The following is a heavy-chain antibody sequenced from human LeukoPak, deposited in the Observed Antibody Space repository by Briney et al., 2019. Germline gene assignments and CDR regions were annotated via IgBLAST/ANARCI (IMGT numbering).Heavy chain of an antibody. CDR1: GGTFSSYA. J-gene: IGHJ4*02. D-gene: IGHD3-22*01. V-gene: IGHV1-69*06. CDR3: ARGVVVVTGFDY. Sequence: ASVKVSCKASGGTFSSYAISWVRQAPGQGLEWMGGIIPIFGTANYAQKFQGRVTITADKSTSTAYMELSSLRSEDTAVYYCARGVVVVTGFDYWGQGTLVTVSS. CDR2: IIPIFGTA.